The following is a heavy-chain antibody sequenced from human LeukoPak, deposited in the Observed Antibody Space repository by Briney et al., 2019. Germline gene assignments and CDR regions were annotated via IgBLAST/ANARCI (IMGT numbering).Heavy chain of an antibody. V-gene: IGHV4-61*02. Sequence: KASETLSLTCIVSGGSISRGSYYWNWIRQPAGKGPEWMGRVYNSGSTNYNPSLKSRVTISTDMSKNQFSLKLSSVTAADTAVYYCARGHSRQRYGSGSYGPTVRGYFDYWGQGTLVTVSS. CDR3: ARGHSRQRYGSGSYGPTVRGYFDY. CDR2: VYNSGST. J-gene: IGHJ4*02. CDR1: GGSISRGSYY. D-gene: IGHD3-10*01.